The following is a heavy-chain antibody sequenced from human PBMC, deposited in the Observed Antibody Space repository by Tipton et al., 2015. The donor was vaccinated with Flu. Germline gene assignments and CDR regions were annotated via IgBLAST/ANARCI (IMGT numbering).Heavy chain of an antibody. D-gene: IGHD3-10*01. Sequence: TLSLTCTVSGYSISSGYYWGWIRQPPGKGLEWIGSIFHGGSTYYNPSLKSRVTISVDTSKNQFSLKLSSVTAADTAVYHCATYYYGSGTQSAFDYWGQGTLVTVSS. CDR2: IFHGGST. V-gene: IGHV4-38-2*02. J-gene: IGHJ4*02. CDR3: ATYYYGSGTQSAFDY. CDR1: GYSISSGYY.